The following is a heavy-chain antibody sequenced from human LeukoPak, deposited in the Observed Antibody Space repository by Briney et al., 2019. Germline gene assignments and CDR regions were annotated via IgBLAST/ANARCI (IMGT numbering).Heavy chain of an antibody. CDR1: GLTFSTYS. CDR3: VRVPSNSGWAFDY. V-gene: IGHV3-33*01. J-gene: IGHJ4*02. Sequence: GGSLRLSCAVSGLTFSTYSMHWVRQAPGKGLEWVAVIWYNGKNKHYAVSVKGRFTISRDNSKSTLDLQMNTVRADDTAVYYCVRVPSNSGWAFDYWGQGNLVTVSS. D-gene: IGHD6-19*01. CDR2: IWYNGKNK.